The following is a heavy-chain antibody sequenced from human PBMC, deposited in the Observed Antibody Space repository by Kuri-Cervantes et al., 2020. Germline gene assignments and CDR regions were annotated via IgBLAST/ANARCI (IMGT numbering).Heavy chain of an antibody. D-gene: IGHD6-13*01. J-gene: IGHJ5*02. CDR3: ARGRIAAAGTRWFDP. CDR2: INHSGST. V-gene: IGHV4-34*01. CDR1: GGSFSGYY. Sequence: GSLRLSCAVYGGSFSGYYWSWIRQPPGKGLEWIGKINHSGSTNYNPSLKSRVTISVDTSKNQFSLKLSSVTAADTAVYYCARGRIAAAGTRWFDPWGQGTLVTDSS.